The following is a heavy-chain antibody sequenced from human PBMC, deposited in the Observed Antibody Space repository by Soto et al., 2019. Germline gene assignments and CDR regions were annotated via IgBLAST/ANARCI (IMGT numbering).Heavy chain of an antibody. V-gene: IGHV4-31*03. J-gene: IGHJ4*02. Sequence: SETLSLTCTVSGGSISSGGYYWSWIRQHPGKGLEWIGYIYYSGSTYYNPSLKSRVTISVDTSKNQFSLKLSSVTAADTAVYYCARGAVRGVIIIYFDYWGQGTLVTVSS. D-gene: IGHD3-10*01. CDR2: IYYSGST. CDR3: ARGAVRGVIIIYFDY. CDR1: GGSISSGGYY.